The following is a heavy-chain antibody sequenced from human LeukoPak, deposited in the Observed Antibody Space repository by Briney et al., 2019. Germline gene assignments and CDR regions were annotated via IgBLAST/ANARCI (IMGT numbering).Heavy chain of an antibody. CDR2: ISWNSGRI. J-gene: IGHJ4*02. D-gene: IGHD6-13*01. CDR1: GFTFDDYA. CDR3: AKVEASGIAAAIDY. V-gene: IGHV3-9*03. Sequence: GRSLRLSCAASGFTFDDYAMHWVRQAPGKGLEWVSGISWNSGRIVYADSVKGRFTISRDNAKNSLYLQMNSLRPEDMALYYCAKVEASGIAAAIDYWGQGTLVTVSS.